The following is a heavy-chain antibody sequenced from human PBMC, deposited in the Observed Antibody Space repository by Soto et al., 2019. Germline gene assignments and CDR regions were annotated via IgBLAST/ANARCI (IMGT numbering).Heavy chain of an antibody. D-gene: IGHD6-19*01. CDR1: GITFSNYG. CDR3: VRDGHSGWYYAFDI. CDR2: IWYDGRGQ. J-gene: IGHJ3*02. V-gene: IGHV3-33*01. Sequence: QVQLVESGGGVVQPGRSLRLSCAASGITFSNYGMHWVRQAPGKGLEWVALIWYDGRGQYYADSVKGRFTISRDNSKNTLYLQMNSLRADDTAVYFCVRDGHSGWYYAFDIWGQGTMVTVSS.